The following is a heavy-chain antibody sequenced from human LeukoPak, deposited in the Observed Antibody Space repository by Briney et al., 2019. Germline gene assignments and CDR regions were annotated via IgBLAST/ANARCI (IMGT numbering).Heavy chain of an antibody. V-gene: IGHV3-74*01. D-gene: IGHD6-13*01. CDR3: ARTRTLPVAGGFDT. Sequence: GGSLRLSCAASGFTFSSYWMHWVRQGPGKGLVWVSRISTDGSSTDYADSVKGRFTISRENAKNTLYLQMNSLRAEDTAVYYCARTRTLPVAGGFDTWGQGSLVTVSS. CDR1: GFTFSSYW. CDR2: ISTDGSST. J-gene: IGHJ5*02.